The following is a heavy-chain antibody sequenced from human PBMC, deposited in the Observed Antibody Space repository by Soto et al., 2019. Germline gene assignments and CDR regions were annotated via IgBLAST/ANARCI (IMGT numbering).Heavy chain of an antibody. Sequence: QVQLVESGGGVVQPGRSLRLSCAASGFTFSSYAMHWVRQAPGKGLEWVAVISYDGRNKYYADSVKGRFTISRDNSKNTLYLQMNSLRAEDMAVYYCARAPSGHHSGWYWGDFDYWGQGTLVTVSS. V-gene: IGHV3-30-3*01. J-gene: IGHJ4*02. CDR1: GFTFSSYA. D-gene: IGHD6-19*01. CDR3: ARAPSGHHSGWYWGDFDY. CDR2: ISYDGRNK.